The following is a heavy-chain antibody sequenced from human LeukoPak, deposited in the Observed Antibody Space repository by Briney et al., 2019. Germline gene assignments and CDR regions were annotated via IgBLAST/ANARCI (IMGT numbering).Heavy chain of an antibody. CDR2: INPNRGGT. V-gene: IGHV1-2*02. CDR3: AREYSGSYSLDY. Sequence: ASVKVSCKASGDTFTGYYMHWVRQAPGQGLEWMGWINPNRGGTNYAQKFQGRVTMTRDTSISTAYMELSRLGSDDTAVYYCAREYSGSYSLDYWGQGTLVTVSS. J-gene: IGHJ4*02. D-gene: IGHD1-26*01. CDR1: GDTFTGYY.